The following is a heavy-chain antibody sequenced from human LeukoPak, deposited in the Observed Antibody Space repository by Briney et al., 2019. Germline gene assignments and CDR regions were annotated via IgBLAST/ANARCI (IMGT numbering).Heavy chain of an antibody. D-gene: IGHD2-2*02. V-gene: IGHV4-34*01. CDR3: ARIRCGHSSAICYNH. J-gene: IGHJ5*02. CDR1: GVSLSDYY. CDR2: INNNGGT. Sequence: SETLSLTCSVYGVSLSDYYWSWLRQPPGKGLEWLGEINNNGGTKYNPSLKGRVTISVDTYENHFSLNLRSVTAADTAVYYCARIRCGHSSAICYNHWGRGTLVTVSS.